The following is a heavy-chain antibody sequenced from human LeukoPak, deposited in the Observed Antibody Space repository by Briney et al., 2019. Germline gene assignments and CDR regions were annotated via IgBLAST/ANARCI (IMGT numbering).Heavy chain of an antibody. CDR3: ARQIVGATAFDI. J-gene: IGHJ3*02. Sequence: GESLKISCKGSGYSFTNYWIGWVRQMPGKGLEWMGIIYPGESDARHSPSFQGQVTISADKSTCTAYLQWSSLKASDTAMYYCARQIVGATAFDIWGQGTMVTVSS. CDR1: GYSFTNYW. V-gene: IGHV5-51*01. D-gene: IGHD1-26*01. CDR2: IYPGESDA.